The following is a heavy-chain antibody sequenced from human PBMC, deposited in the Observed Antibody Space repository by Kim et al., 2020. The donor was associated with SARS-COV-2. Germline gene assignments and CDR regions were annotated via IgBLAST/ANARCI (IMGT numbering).Heavy chain of an antibody. D-gene: IGHD2-21*01. J-gene: IGHJ6*02. V-gene: IGHV1-46*01. CDR3: ARDGHIVVVIAIPSKTGYYGVDV. CDR2: INPSGGST. CDR1: GYTFTSYY. Sequence: ASVKVSCKPSGYTFTSYYMHWVRQAPGQGLEWMGIINPSGGSTSYAQKFQGRVTMTRDTSTSTVYMELSSLRSEDTAVYYCARDGHIVVVIAIPSKTGYYGVDVWGQGTTVTVSS.